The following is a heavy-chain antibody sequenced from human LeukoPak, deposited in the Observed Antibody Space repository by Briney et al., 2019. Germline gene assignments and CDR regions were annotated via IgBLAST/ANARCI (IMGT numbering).Heavy chain of an antibody. CDR3: ARRTWFGDHVGDFDY. CDR2: MNPKNGKT. Sequence: AAVKVSCKASGDTFTSYEINWVRQATGQGVEWMGWMNPKNGKTGYAQKFQGRVTMTRDTSISTAYMELSSLGFEDTAVYYCARRTWFGDHVGDFDYWGQGTLVTVSS. D-gene: IGHD3-10*01. V-gene: IGHV1-8*01. J-gene: IGHJ4*02. CDR1: GDTFTSYE.